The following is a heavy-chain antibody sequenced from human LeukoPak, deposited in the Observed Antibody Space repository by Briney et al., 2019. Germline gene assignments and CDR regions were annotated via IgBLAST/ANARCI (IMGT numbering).Heavy chain of an antibody. V-gene: IGHV1-69*04. J-gene: IGHJ4*02. CDR2: IIPILGIA. Sequence: SVTVSFTASGYTFTTYYMHWVRQAPGQGHEWMGRIIPILGIANYAQKFQGRVTITADKSTSTAYMELSSLRSEDTAVYYCARDRDGYNREFDYWGQGTLVTVSS. CDR3: ARDRDGYNREFDY. D-gene: IGHD5-24*01. CDR1: GYTFTTYY.